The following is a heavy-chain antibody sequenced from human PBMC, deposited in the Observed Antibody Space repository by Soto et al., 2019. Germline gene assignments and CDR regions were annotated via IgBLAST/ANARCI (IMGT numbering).Heavy chain of an antibody. CDR1: GGTISSSSYY. CDR3: ARTDGYSLTYFDY. J-gene: IGHJ4*02. Sequence: SETLSLTCTVSGGTISSSSYYWGWIRQPPGKGLEWIGSIYYSGSTYYNPSLKSRVTISVDTSKNQFSLKLSSVTAADTAVYYCARTDGYSLTYFDYWGQGTLVTVSS. D-gene: IGHD5-18*01. V-gene: IGHV4-39*01. CDR2: IYYSGST.